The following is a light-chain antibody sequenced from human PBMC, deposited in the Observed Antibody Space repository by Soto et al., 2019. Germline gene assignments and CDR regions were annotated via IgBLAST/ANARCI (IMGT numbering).Light chain of an antibody. Sequence: EVVMTQSPATLSVSPGERATLSCRASQSVSSLLAWYQQKPGQAPRLLIYGASTRATGIPDRFSASGSGTEFAFTISSLQSGDFAVYYCQQYNNWPLTFGGGTKVEIK. CDR2: GAS. J-gene: IGKJ4*01. CDR3: QQYNNWPLT. V-gene: IGKV3-15*01. CDR1: QSVSSL.